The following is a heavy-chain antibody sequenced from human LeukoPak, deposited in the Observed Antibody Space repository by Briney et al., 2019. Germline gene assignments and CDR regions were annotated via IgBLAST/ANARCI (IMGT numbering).Heavy chain of an antibody. CDR3: AKRRATVTAADS. D-gene: IGHD2-21*02. CDR1: GFTFSSYT. CDR2: ISASGDST. Sequence: GGSLRLSCAASGFTFSSYTLTWVRQAPGKGLEWVSAISASGDSTYYADSVKGRFTVSRDNSKNSLYLQMNSLRAEDTSVYFCAKRRATVTAADSWGQGTLVTVSS. V-gene: IGHV3-23*01. J-gene: IGHJ4*02.